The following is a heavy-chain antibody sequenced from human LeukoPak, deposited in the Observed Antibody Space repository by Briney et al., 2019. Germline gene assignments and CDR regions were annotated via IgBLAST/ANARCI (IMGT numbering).Heavy chain of an antibody. CDR2: IYYSGST. CDR3: ARSHGGNMLLDY. V-gene: IGHV4-59*01. CDR1: GGSISSYY. Sequence: PSETLSLTCTVSGGSISSYYWSWIRQPPGKGLEWIGYIYYSGSTNYNPSLKSRVTISVDTSKNQFSLKLSSVTAADTAVYYCARSHGGNMLLDYWGQGTLVTVSS. J-gene: IGHJ4*02. D-gene: IGHD4-23*01.